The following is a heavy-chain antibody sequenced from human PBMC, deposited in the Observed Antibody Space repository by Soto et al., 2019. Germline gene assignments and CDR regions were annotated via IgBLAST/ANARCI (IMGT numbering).Heavy chain of an antibody. CDR3: ARDHGYNLKYYFDY. Sequence: GASVKVSCKAPADTFTSYYIHWVRQAPGHGLEWMGIINPNGGSTRFAQTFQGRITMTTDTSTSTVYMELRSLRSEDTAVYYCARDHGYNLKYYFDYRGQGTLVTVSS. V-gene: IGHV1-46*01. CDR1: ADTFTSYY. CDR2: INPNGGST. D-gene: IGHD1-1*01. J-gene: IGHJ4*02.